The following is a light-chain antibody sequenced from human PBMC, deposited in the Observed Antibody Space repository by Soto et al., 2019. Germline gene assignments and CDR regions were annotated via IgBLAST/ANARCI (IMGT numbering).Light chain of an antibody. Sequence: EIVMTQSPATLSVSPGERATLSCRASQSVSSNLAWYQQKPGQAPRLLIYGASSRATGFPDRFSGSGSGTDFTLTISSLQSEDFAVYYCQQYNNWPPMYTFGQGTKVDIK. CDR1: QSVSSN. CDR2: GAS. V-gene: IGKV3D-15*01. CDR3: QQYNNWPPMYT. J-gene: IGKJ2*01.